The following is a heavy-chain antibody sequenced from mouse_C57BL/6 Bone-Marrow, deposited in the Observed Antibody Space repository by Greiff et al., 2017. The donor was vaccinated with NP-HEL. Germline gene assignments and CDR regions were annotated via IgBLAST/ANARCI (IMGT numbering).Heavy chain of an antibody. CDR1: GYTFTSHW. D-gene: IGHD1-1*01. V-gene: IGHV1-69*01. J-gene: IGHJ3*01. Sequence: VQLQQPGAELVMPGASVKLSCKASGYTFTSHWMHWVKQRPGQGLEWIGEIDPSDSYTNYNQKFKGKSTLTVDKSSSTAYMQLSSLTSEDSAVYYCAREGITTVAPFAYWGQGTLVTVSA. CDR2: IDPSDSYT. CDR3: AREGITTVAPFAY.